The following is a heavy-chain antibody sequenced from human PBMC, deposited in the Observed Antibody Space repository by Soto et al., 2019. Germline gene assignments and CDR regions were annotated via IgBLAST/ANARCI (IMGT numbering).Heavy chain of an antibody. D-gene: IGHD3-10*01. J-gene: IGHJ5*02. Sequence: SETLSLTCTVSGCSISSYYWSWIRQPPGKGLEWIGYIYYSGSTNYNPSLKSRVTISVDTSKNQFSLKLSSVTAADTAVYYCARLKTMVRGVIRPPDWFDPWGQGTLVTVS. CDR1: GCSISSYY. V-gene: IGHV4-59*01. CDR2: IYYSGST. CDR3: ARLKTMVRGVIRPPDWFDP.